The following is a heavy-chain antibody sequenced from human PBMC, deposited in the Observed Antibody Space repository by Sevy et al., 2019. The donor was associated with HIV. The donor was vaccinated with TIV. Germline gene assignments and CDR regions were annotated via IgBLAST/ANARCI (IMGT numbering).Heavy chain of an antibody. CDR3: ARGVATTYYYHYGMDV. V-gene: IGHV3-33*01. J-gene: IGHJ6*02. CDR2: IWYDESNK. D-gene: IGHD5-12*01. CDR1: GFTFSSNA. Sequence: GGSLRLSCTASGFTFSSNAMYWVRQAPGKGLEWVAVIWYDESNKYHADSVKGRLTIFRDNSKNTLYLQMNSLRAEDTAVYYGARGVATTYYYHYGMDVWGQGTTVTVSS.